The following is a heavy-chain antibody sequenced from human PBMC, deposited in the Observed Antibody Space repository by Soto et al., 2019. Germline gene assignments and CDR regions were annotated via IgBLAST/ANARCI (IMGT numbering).Heavy chain of an antibody. CDR1: RFIFTAYF. V-gene: IGHV1-2*02. CDR3: ASHDPGARFDP. J-gene: IGHJ5*02. D-gene: IGHD1-1*01. CDR2: INPNNGAT. Sequence: QVQLVQSGAEVKKPGASVKVSGKAPRFIFTAYFMHWVRQAPGQGLEWMGCINPNNGATHYGLSFQGRVTMTRDTSISTAYMELSSLRYDDTAVYYCASHDPGARFDPWGQGTLVIVSS.